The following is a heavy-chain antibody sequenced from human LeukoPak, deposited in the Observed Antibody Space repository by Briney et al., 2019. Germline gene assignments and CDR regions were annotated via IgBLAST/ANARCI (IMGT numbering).Heavy chain of an antibody. D-gene: IGHD3-10*01. CDR1: GFTFSSNW. CDR3: ARGGKLTMLRGVIDY. CDR2: IRQGGSEK. J-gene: IGHJ4*02. Sequence: PGGSLRLSCAASGFTFSSNWMSWVRQAPGKGLEWVANIRQGGSEKYYADSVKGRFTISRDNAKNSLYVQMNNLRAEDTAVYYCARGGKLTMLRGVIDYWGQGTLVTVSS. V-gene: IGHV3-7*01.